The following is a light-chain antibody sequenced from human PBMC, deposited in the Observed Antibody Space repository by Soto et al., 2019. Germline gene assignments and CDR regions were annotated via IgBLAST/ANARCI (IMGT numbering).Light chain of an antibody. CDR3: MQALQTPLT. Sequence: DIVMTQSPLSLPVTPGEPASISCRSSQMLLHSNGYNYLDWYLQKPGQSPQLLIYLGSNRSSGVPDRFSGSGSGTDFTLKISRVEAEDVGVYYCMQALQTPLTFGGGTKVDIK. CDR1: QMLLHSNGYNY. J-gene: IGKJ4*01. CDR2: LGS. V-gene: IGKV2-28*01.